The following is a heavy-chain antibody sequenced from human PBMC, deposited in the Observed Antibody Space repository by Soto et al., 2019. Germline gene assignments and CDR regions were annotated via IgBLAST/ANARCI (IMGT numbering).Heavy chain of an antibody. CDR1: GGSISSYY. J-gene: IGHJ4*02. D-gene: IGHD3-22*01. V-gene: IGHV4-59*08. CDR3: ARLGGYYQAFDQ. Sequence: SETLSLTCTVSGGSISSYYGGWFRQPPGKGLERIGYIYYSGSTTYHPSLKSRVTISVDTSKNQFSLNLTSVTAADTAVYYCARLGGYYQAFDQWGQGSLVTVSS. CDR2: IYYSGST.